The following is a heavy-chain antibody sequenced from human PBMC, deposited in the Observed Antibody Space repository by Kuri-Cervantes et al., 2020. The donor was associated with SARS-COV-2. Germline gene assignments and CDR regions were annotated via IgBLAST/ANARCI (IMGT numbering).Heavy chain of an antibody. D-gene: IGHD1-26*01. V-gene: IGHV3-30*14. CDR3: ARDRLERGSSHPYYFDY. CDR2: ISYDGSNK. Sequence: GESLKISCAASGFTFSSYAMHWVRQAPGKGLEWVAVISYDGSNKYYADSVKGRFTISRDNSKNTLYLQMNSLRAEDTAVYYCARDRLERGSSHPYYFDYWGQGTVVTVSS. J-gene: IGHJ4*02. CDR1: GFTFSSYA.